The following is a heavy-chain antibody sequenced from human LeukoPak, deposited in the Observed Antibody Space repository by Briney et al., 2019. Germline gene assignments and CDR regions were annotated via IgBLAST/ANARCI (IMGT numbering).Heavy chain of an antibody. CDR1: GFTFSSYS. Sequence: GGSLRLSCAASGFTFSSYSMNWVRQAPGKGLEWVSSISSSSSYIYYADSVKGRFTISRDNAKNSLYLQMNSLRAEDTAVYYCASCSPGSSQWLVLGDLDVWGQGTTVTVSS. CDR3: ASCSPGSSQWLVLGDLDV. D-gene: IGHD6-19*01. V-gene: IGHV3-21*01. J-gene: IGHJ6*02. CDR2: ISSSSSYI.